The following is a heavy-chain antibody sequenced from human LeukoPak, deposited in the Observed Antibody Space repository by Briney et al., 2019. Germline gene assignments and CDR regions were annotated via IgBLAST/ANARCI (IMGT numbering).Heavy chain of an antibody. D-gene: IGHD3-3*01. Sequence: ASVKVSCKASGYTFTSYYMHWVRQAPGQGLEWMGIINPSGGSTSYAQKFQGRVTMTRDMSTSTVYTELSSLRSEDTAVYYCARGSITILEWLVSHDAFDIWGQGTMVTVSS. CDR2: INPSGGST. V-gene: IGHV1-46*01. CDR1: GYTFTSYY. CDR3: ARGSITILEWLVSHDAFDI. J-gene: IGHJ3*02.